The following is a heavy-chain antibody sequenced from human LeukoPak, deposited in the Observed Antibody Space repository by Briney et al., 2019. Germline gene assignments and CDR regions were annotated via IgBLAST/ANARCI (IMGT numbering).Heavy chain of an antibody. D-gene: IGHD6-13*01. V-gene: IGHV3-64*01. CDR3: ARGSSSWYGRNWFDP. CDR2: ISSNGGST. Sequence: GGSLRLSCAASGFTSSSYAMHWVRQAPGKGLEYVSAISSNGGSTYYANSVKGRFTISRDNSKNTLYLQMGSLRAEDMAVYYCARGSSSWYGRNWFDPWGQGTLVTVSS. CDR1: GFTSSSYA. J-gene: IGHJ5*02.